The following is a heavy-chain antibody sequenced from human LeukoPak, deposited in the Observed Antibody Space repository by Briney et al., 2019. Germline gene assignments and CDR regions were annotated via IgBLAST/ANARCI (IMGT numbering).Heavy chain of an antibody. CDR2: IYYSGST. Sequence: ETLSLTCTVSGGSISSSSYYWGWIRQPPGKGLEWIGSIYYSGSTYYNPSLKSRVTISVDTSKNQFSLKLSSVTAADTAVYYCARPSNRTAMVYGYWGQGTLVTVSS. CDR1: GGSISSSSYY. J-gene: IGHJ4*02. CDR3: ARPSNRTAMVYGY. V-gene: IGHV4-39*01. D-gene: IGHD5-18*01.